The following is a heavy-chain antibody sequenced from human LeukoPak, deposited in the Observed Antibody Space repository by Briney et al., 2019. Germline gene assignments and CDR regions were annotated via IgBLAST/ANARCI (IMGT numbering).Heavy chain of an antibody. CDR3: ARHRYYDILTGYYPGNGFDY. V-gene: IGHV4-34*01. CDR1: GGSFSGYY. J-gene: IGHJ4*02. CDR2: IYYSGST. Sequence: PSETLSLTCAVYGGSFSGYYWSWIRQPPGKGLEWIGSIYYSGSTYYNPSLKSRVTISVDTSKNQFSLKLSSVTAADTAVYYCARHRYYDILTGYYPGNGFDYWGQGTLVTVSS. D-gene: IGHD3-9*01.